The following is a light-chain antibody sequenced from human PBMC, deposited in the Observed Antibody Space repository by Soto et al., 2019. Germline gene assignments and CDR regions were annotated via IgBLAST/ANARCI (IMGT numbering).Light chain of an antibody. CDR1: QDISNY. V-gene: IGKV1-16*01. Sequence: DIQMTQSPSSLSASVGDRVTITCQASQDISNYLNWYQQKPGKAPKLLIYDASGLESGVPSRFSGSGSGTEFTLTISSLQPDDFATYYCQQYNSYPITFGQGTRLEIK. J-gene: IGKJ5*01. CDR2: DAS. CDR3: QQYNSYPIT.